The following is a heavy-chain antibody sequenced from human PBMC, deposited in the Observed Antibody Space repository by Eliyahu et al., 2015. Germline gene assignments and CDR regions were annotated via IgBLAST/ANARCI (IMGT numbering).Heavy chain of an antibody. CDR2: INAGNGNT. J-gene: IGHJ4*02. Sequence: QVQLVQSGAEVKKPGASVKVSCKASGYXFTSYAXHWVRQAPGQRLEWMGWINAGNGNTKYSQKFQGRVTITRDTSASTAYMELSSLRSEDTAVYYCARAPNHVLRYFDPPNNYFDYWGQGTLVTVSS. D-gene: IGHD3-9*01. V-gene: IGHV1-3*01. CDR3: ARAPNHVLRYFDPPNNYFDY. CDR1: GYXFTSYA.